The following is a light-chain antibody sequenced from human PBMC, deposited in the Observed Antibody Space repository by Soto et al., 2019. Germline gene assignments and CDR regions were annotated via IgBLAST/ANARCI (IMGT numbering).Light chain of an antibody. CDR3: QQYNNWAIT. V-gene: IGKV3-15*01. CDR2: GAS. Sequence: EIVMTKSPATLSVSPGERATLSCRASQSVSNNLAWYQQKPGQAPRLLIYGASTRATGIPARFSGSGSGTEFTHTISSLQSEDFAVYYCQQYNNWAITFGQGTRLEIK. J-gene: IGKJ5*01. CDR1: QSVSNN.